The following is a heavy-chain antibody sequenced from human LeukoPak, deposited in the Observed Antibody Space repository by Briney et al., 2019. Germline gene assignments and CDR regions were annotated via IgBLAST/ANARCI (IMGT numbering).Heavy chain of an antibody. V-gene: IGHV6-1*01. Sequence: SQTLSLTCAISGDTVSSNITAWNWIRRSPSRGLEWLGRTYYRSKWYNDYAVSVKSRITINPDTSKNQFSLQLNSVTPEDTAVYYCAKGYYFDYWGQGTLVTVSS. CDR2: TYYRSKWYN. CDR1: GDTVSSNITA. J-gene: IGHJ4*02. CDR3: AKGYYFDY.